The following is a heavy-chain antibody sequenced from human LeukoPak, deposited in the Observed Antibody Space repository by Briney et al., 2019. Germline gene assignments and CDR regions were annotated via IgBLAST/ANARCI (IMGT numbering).Heavy chain of an antibody. CDR1: GFTFSSYA. V-gene: IGHV3-23*01. CDR2: ISGSGGST. J-gene: IGHJ4*02. D-gene: IGHD2-15*01. CDR3: AKVGPRVVVVAATFDY. Sequence: GGSLRLSCAASGFTFSSYAMSWVRQAPGKGLEWVSAISGSGGSTYYADSVKGRFTISRDNSKNTLYLQMNSLRAEDTAVYYCAKVGPRVVVVAATFDYWGQGTLVTVSS.